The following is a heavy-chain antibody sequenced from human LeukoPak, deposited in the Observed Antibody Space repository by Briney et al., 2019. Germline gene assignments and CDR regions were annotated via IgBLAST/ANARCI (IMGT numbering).Heavy chain of an antibody. CDR2: IYYSGST. CDR1: GVSISSGGYY. Sequence: SQTLSLTCTVSGVSISSGGYYWTWIRQHPGKGLEWIGYIYYSGSTYYNPSLKSRVTISLDTSKRQFSLKLTSVTAADTAVYYCAREDGTVVDAFDIWGQGTMVTVSS. J-gene: IGHJ3*02. V-gene: IGHV4-31*03. CDR3: AREDGTVVDAFDI. D-gene: IGHD4/OR15-4a*01.